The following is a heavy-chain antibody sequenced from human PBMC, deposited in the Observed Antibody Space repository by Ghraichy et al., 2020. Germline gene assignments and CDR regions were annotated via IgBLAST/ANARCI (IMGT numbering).Heavy chain of an antibody. V-gene: IGHV3-53*01. Sequence: GGSLRLSCAASGFSVSSNYMSWVRQAPGKGLEWVSVMYSGGSTYYADSVKGRFTISRDNSKNTLYLQMNSLRAEDTAVYYCGREGIGLSPMGYWCQGTLVTVSS. D-gene: IGHD2-15*01. J-gene: IGHJ4*02. CDR3: GREGIGLSPMGY. CDR1: GFSVSSNY. CDR2: MYSGGST.